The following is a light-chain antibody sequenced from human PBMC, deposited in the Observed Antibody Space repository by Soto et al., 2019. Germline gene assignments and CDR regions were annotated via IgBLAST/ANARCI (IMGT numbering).Light chain of an antibody. CDR3: QHYNSYSEA. CDR2: AAS. CDR1: QDISNY. V-gene: IGKV1-16*01. Sequence: DIQMTQSPSSLSASVGDRFTITGQACQDISNYLNWYQQKPGKAPKLLIYAASSLQSGVPSRFSGSGSGTEFTLTISSLQPDDFATYYCQHYNSYSEAFGQGTKVDIK. J-gene: IGKJ1*01.